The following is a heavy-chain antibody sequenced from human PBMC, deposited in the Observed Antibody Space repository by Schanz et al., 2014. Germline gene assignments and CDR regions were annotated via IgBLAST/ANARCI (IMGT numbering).Heavy chain of an antibody. Sequence: QVQLQESGPGLVKPSETLSLTCTVSGGSISSYFWSWIRQPPGKGLEWIGYMYHSGSSIYNPSLKSRVTISVDTSKNQFSLKMTSLTAADTAVYFCARVGGGILTSWYSLDSWGQGTLVTVSS. J-gene: IGHJ4*02. V-gene: IGHV4-59*01. CDR3: ARVGGGILTSWYSLDS. CDR1: GGSISSYF. CDR2: MYHSGSS. D-gene: IGHD2-8*02.